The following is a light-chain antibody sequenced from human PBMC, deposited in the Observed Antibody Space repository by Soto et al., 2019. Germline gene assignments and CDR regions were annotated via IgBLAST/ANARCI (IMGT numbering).Light chain of an antibody. CDR2: AAS. CDR3: QQANSFPSIT. J-gene: IGKJ5*01. CDR1: KSSSSY. V-gene: IGKV1-39*01. Sequence: IQLTGYLSSMSAKRRAQAPTTCRESKSSSSYLNWYQQKPGKAPKLLIYAASSLQSGVPSRFSGSGSGTDFTLTISSLQPEDFATYYCQQANSFPSITSA.